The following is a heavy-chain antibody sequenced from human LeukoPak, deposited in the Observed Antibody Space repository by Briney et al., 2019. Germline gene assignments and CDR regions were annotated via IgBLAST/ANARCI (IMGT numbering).Heavy chain of an antibody. Sequence: GGSLRLSCAASGFTFSSYAMHWVRQAPGKGLEWVAVISYDGSSKYYADSVKGRFTISRDNSKNTLYLQMNSLRAEDTAVYYCARDAYSGSYFDYWGQGTLVTVSS. CDR1: GFTFSSYA. J-gene: IGHJ4*02. D-gene: IGHD1-26*01. CDR2: ISYDGSSK. V-gene: IGHV3-30-3*01. CDR3: ARDAYSGSYFDY.